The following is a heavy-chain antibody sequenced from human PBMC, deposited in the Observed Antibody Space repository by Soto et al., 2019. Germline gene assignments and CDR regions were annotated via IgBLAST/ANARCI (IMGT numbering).Heavy chain of an antibody. CDR3: ATGYSSSSFDY. CDR1: GFTVSSNY. Sequence: GGSLRLSCAASGFTVSSNYMSWVRQAPGKGLEWVSVIYSGGSTYYADSVKGRFTISRDNSKNTLYLQMNGLRAEDTAVYYCATGYSSSSFDYWGQGTLVTVSS. D-gene: IGHD6-13*01. V-gene: IGHV3-53*01. CDR2: IYSGGST. J-gene: IGHJ4*02.